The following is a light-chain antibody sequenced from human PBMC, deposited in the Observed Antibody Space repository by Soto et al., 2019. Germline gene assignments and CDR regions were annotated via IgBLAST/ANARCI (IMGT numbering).Light chain of an antibody. CDR3: QQYGSSSVA. V-gene: IGKV3-20*01. J-gene: IGKJ1*01. Sequence: EIVFTQSPGTPSLSPRGRGPLSCRASQSVRSSYLAWYQQKPGQAPRLLIYAASSRATGIPDRFSGSGSGTDFTLTISRLEPEDFAVYYCQQYGSSSVAFGQGTKVDIK. CDR2: AAS. CDR1: QSVRSSY.